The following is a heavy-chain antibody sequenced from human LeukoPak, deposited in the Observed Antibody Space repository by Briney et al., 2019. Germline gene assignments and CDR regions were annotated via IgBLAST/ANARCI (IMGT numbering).Heavy chain of an antibody. Sequence: PGGSLRLSCAASGFTFSSYWMSWVRQAPGKGLEWVANIKQDGSEKYYVDSVKGRFTISRDNAKNSLYLQMNSLRAEDTAVYYCARDSSGWYTELCNWFDPWGQGTLVTVSS. D-gene: IGHD6-19*01. J-gene: IGHJ5*02. CDR1: GFTFSSYW. CDR3: ARDSSGWYTELCNWFDP. CDR2: IKQDGSEK. V-gene: IGHV3-7*01.